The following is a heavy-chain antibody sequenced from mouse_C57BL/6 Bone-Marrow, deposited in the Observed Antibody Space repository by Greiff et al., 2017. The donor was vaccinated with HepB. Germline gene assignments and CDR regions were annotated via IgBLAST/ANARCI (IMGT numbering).Heavy chain of an antibody. J-gene: IGHJ1*03. D-gene: IGHD1-1*01. CDR3: TFHYYGSGSWYFDV. V-gene: IGHV14-1*01. Sequence: EVQLQQSGAELVRPGASVKLSCTASGFNIKDYYMHWVKQRPEQGLEWIGRIDPEDGDTEYAPKFQGKATMTADTSSNTAYLQLSSLTSEDTAVYYCTFHYYGSGSWYFDVWGTGTTVTVSS. CDR1: GFNIKDYY. CDR2: IDPEDGDT.